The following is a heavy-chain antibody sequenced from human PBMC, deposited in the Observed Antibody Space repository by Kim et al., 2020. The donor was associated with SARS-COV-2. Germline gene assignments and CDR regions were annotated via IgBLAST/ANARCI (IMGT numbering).Heavy chain of an antibody. V-gene: IGHV3-30*02. CDR3: AKDRGRGVIIFDY. Sequence: YADSVKGRFTISRDNSKNTLYLQMNSLRAEDTAVYYCAKDRGRGVIIFDYWGQGTLVTVSS. J-gene: IGHJ4*02. D-gene: IGHD3-10*01.